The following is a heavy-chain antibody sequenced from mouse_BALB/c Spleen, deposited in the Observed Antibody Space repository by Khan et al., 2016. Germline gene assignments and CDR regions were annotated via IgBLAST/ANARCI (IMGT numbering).Heavy chain of an antibody. CDR2: ISYSGST. CDR1: GYSITSDYA. CDR3: ARSRILDY. V-gene: IGHV3-2*02. Sequence: EVQLVESGPGLVKPSQSLSLTCTVTGYSITSDYAWNWIRQFPGNKLEWMGYISYSGSTSYNPSLKSRISITRDTSKNQFFLQLNSVTTEDTATYYCARSRILDYWGQGTTLTVSS. J-gene: IGHJ2*01.